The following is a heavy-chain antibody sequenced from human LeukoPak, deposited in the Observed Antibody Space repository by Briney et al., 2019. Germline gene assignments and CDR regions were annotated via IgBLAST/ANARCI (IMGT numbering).Heavy chain of an antibody. CDR2: IYPGDSDT. CDR1: GYSFTTYW. Sequence: GEPLKISCKASGYSFTTYWIGWVRQMPGKGLEWMGIIYPGDSDTRYSPSFQGQVTISADKSISTAYLQWSSMKASDTAMYYCARGSSWYQDYWGQGTLVTVSS. CDR3: ARGSSWYQDY. V-gene: IGHV5-51*01. D-gene: IGHD6-13*01. J-gene: IGHJ4*02.